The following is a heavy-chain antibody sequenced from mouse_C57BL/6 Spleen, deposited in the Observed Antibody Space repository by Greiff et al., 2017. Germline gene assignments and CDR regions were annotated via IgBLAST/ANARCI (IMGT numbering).Heavy chain of an antibody. CDR2: INPNNGGT. CDR3: ARGRLYYYGSSYDAMDY. J-gene: IGHJ4*01. V-gene: IGHV1-26*01. D-gene: IGHD1-1*01. CDR1: GYTFTDYY. Sequence: EVQLQQSGPELVKPGASVKISCKASGYTFTDYYMNWVKQSHGKSLEWIGDINPNNGGTSYNQKFKGKATLTVDKSSSTAYMELRSLTSEDSAVYYCARGRLYYYGSSYDAMDYGGQGTSVTVAS.